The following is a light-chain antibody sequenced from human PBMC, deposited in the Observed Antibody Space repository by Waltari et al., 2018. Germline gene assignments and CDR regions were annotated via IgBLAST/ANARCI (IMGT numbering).Light chain of an antibody. CDR1: SSDIGVYNY. CDR3: SSYTTGSTYV. Sequence: QSALPQPASVPGPPGPSITISCTGTSSDIGVYNYVSWYQQPPGKAPKLMLFDVGNRPSGVSDRFSGSRSGNTASLTISGLQAEDEADYYCSSYTTGSTYVFGTGTKVTVL. CDR2: DVG. V-gene: IGLV2-14*03. J-gene: IGLJ1*01.